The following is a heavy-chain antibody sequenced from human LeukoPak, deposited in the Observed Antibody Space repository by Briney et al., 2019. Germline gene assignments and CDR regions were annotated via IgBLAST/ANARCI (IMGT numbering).Heavy chain of an antibody. CDR2: ISWNSGSI. Sequence: PGGSLRLSCAASGFTFDDYAMHWVRQAPGKVLEWVSGISWNSGSIGYADSVKGRFTISRDNAKNSLYLQMNSLRAEDTALYYCAKDIWNYYDSSVEHYFDYWGQGTLVTVSS. V-gene: IGHV3-9*01. D-gene: IGHD3-22*01. CDR3: AKDIWNYYDSSVEHYFDY. J-gene: IGHJ4*02. CDR1: GFTFDDYA.